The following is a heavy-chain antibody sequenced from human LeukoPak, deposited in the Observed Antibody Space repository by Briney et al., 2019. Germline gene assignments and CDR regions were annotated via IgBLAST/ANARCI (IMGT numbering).Heavy chain of an antibody. CDR1: GFTFSSYA. CDR2: ISGSGGST. D-gene: IGHD5-18*01. V-gene: IGHV3-23*01. CDR3: AKRIGYSYGGLGFDY. J-gene: IGHJ4*02. Sequence: GGSLRLSCAAPGFTFSSYAMSWVRQAPGKGLEWVSAISGSGGSTYYADSVKGRFTISRDNSKNTLYLQMNSLRAEDTAVYYCAKRIGYSYGGLGFDYWGQGTLVTVSS.